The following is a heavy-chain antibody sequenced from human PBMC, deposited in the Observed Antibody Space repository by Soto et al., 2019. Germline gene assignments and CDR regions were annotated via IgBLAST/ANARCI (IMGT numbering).Heavy chain of an antibody. Sequence: GGSLRLSCAASGFTFSTHAMHWVRQAPGKGLEWVSAISGSGGSTYYADSVKGRFTISRDNSKNTLYLQMNSLRAEDTAVYYCAKDAVDIVVVVEYYYYYMDVWGKGTTVTVSS. CDR2: ISGSGGST. D-gene: IGHD2-15*01. V-gene: IGHV3-23*01. J-gene: IGHJ6*03. CDR1: GFTFSTHA. CDR3: AKDAVDIVVVVEYYYYYMDV.